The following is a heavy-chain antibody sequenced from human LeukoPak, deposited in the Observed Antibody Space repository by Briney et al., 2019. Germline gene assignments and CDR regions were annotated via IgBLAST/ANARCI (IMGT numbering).Heavy chain of an antibody. CDR2: IYYSGST. Sequence: SSQTLSLTCTVSGGSISSGSYYWSWIRQPAGKGLEWIASIYYSGSTNYNPSLKSRVTISVDTSKNQFSLKLSSVTAADTAVYYCARALERSDAFDIWGQGTMVTVSS. D-gene: IGHD3-3*01. CDR3: ARALERSDAFDI. CDR1: GGSISSGSYY. V-gene: IGHV4-61*02. J-gene: IGHJ3*02.